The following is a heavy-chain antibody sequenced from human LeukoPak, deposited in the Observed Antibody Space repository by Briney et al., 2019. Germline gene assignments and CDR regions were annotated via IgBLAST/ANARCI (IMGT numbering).Heavy chain of an antibody. J-gene: IGHJ5*02. V-gene: IGHV1-46*04. Sequence: ASVTVSCKASGYTVTSHFMHWVRQAPGQGLEWLGLINPSGGSTNYAQKLQGRLTVTRDTSTYTVYMELSSLRSEDTAVYYCGRGRVGATGLVDSWGQGTQVTVSS. D-gene: IGHD1-26*01. CDR2: INPSGGST. CDR1: GYTVTSHF. CDR3: GRGRVGATGLVDS.